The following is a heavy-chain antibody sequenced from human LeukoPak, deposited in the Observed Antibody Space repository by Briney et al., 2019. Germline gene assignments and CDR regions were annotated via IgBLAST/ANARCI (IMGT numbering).Heavy chain of an antibody. V-gene: IGHV6-1*01. CDR2: TYYRSKWSN. J-gene: IGHJ4*02. Sequence: PSQTLSLTCAISGDSASSNSAAWNWIRQSPWRGIECLGRTYYRSKWSNDYDVSVKGRITINPDTSKNQFSLQLNSVTPEDTAAYYCVRGGIGYCSTTSCSFDYWGQGTLVTVSS. CDR1: GDSASSNSAA. D-gene: IGHD2-2*01. CDR3: VRGGIGYCSTTSCSFDY.